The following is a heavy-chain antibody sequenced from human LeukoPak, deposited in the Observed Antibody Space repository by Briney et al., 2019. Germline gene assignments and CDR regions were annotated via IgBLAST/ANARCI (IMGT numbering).Heavy chain of an antibody. V-gene: IGHV3-23*01. CDR1: GFTFSSYV. CDR2: INSDGTT. J-gene: IGHJ5*02. D-gene: IGHD4-17*01. CDR3: MKYKTTVTTRAAFDP. Sequence: GGSLRLSCAASGFTFSSYVMSWVRQAPGKGLEWVSIINSDGTTYYADSVKGRFTISRDNSKNTLYLQINSLRAEDTAIYHCMKYKTTVTTRAAFDPWGQGTLVTVSS.